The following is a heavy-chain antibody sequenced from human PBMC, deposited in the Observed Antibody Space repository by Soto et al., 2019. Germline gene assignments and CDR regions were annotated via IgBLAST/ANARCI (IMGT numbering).Heavy chain of an antibody. V-gene: IGHV2-5*01. CDR3: AHRQYSNYGEGYFDY. D-gene: IGHD4-4*01. CDR1: GFSLSTSGVG. Sequence: QITLKESGPTLVKPTQTLTLTCTFSGFSLSTSGVGVGWIRQPPGKALEWLALIYWNGDKRYSPSLKSRLTITKDTSKNQVVLTMTNMDPVDTATYYCAHRQYSNYGEGYFDYWGQGTLVTVSS. J-gene: IGHJ4*02. CDR2: IYWNGDK.